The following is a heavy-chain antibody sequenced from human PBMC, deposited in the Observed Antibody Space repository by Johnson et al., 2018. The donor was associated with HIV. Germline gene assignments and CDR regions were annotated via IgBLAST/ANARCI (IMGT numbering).Heavy chain of an antibody. Sequence: QVQLVESGGGVVQPGRSLRLSCAASGFTFSSYAMHWVRQAPGKGLEWVAVISYDGSNKYYADSVKGRFTISRDNSKNTLYLQMNSLRAEDTAVYYCARGGGSLKQKGAFDIWGQGTMVTVS. CDR2: ISYDGSNK. CDR3: ARGGGSLKQKGAFDI. D-gene: IGHD1-26*01. J-gene: IGHJ3*02. V-gene: IGHV3-30*04. CDR1: GFTFSSYA.